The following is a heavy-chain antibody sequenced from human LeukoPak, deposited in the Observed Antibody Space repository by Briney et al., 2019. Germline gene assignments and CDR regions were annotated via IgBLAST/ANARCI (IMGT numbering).Heavy chain of an antibody. J-gene: IGHJ6*03. Sequence: GASVKASCKASGYTFTGYYMHWVRQAPGQGLEWMGWINPNSGGTNYAQKFQGRVTMTRDTSISTAYMELSRLRSDDTAVYYCARGGSGYRNYYYYYYMDVWGKGTTVTVSS. CDR3: ARGGSGYRNYYYYYYMDV. CDR1: GYTFTGYY. V-gene: IGHV1-2*02. CDR2: INPNSGGT. D-gene: IGHD3-10*01.